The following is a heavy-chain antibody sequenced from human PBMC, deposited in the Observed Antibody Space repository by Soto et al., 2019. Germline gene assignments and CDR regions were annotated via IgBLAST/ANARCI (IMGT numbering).Heavy chain of an antibody. CDR3: ARQAITDSESGAHFCGDY. J-gene: IGHJ4*02. Sequence: GGSLKISWEGSGDRFRNYWIGWVRQVPGTGLEWVGIIYPGDSDTIYNPSFQGHVIISADKSISTAYLQWNSLKASDTAIYYCARQAITDSESGAHFCGDYWGQAT. D-gene: IGHD2-15*01. CDR2: IYPGDSDT. CDR1: GDRFRNYW. V-gene: IGHV5-51*01.